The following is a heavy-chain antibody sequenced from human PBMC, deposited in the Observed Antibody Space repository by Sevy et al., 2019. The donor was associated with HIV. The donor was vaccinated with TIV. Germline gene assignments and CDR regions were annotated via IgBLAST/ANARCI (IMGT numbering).Heavy chain of an antibody. V-gene: IGHV3-23*01. Sequence: GGSLRLSCAASGFNFNNYVMTWVRQAPGKGLEWVSTISASGSVTYYSDSVRGRFTISRDNSRNTVSLQMNSLRVEDTAIYYCVKDTPFRRFILSGMAGAHEYYFDYWGQGTRVTVSS. J-gene: IGHJ4*02. D-gene: IGHD3-3*01. CDR1: GFNFNNYV. CDR2: ISASGSVT. CDR3: VKDTPFRRFILSGMAGAHEYYFDY.